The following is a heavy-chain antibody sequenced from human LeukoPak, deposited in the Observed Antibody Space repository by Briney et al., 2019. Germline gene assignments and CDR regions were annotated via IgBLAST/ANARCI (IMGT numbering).Heavy chain of an antibody. J-gene: IGHJ6*02. D-gene: IGHD2-2*01. CDR1: GGTFSSYA. Sequence: PRASVKVSCKASGGTFSSYAISWVRQAPGQGLEWTGGIIPIFGTANYAQKFQGRVTITADESTSTAYMELSSLRSEDTAVYYCARDVGTNVNYYYYYYGMDVWGQGTTVTVSS. CDR3: ARDVGTNVNYYYYYYGMDV. V-gene: IGHV1-69*13. CDR2: IIPIFGTA.